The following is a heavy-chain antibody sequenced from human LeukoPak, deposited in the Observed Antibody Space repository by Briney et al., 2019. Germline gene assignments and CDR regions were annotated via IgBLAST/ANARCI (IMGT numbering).Heavy chain of an antibody. V-gene: IGHV3-23*01. CDR2: ISGSGGST. CDR3: AKISSSWNYFDY. D-gene: IGHD6-13*01. CDR1: GFTFSSYA. Sequence: GGSLRLSCAASGFTFSSYAMSWVRQAPGKRLEWVSAISGSGGSTYYADSVKGRFTISRDNSKNTLYLQMNSLRAEDTAVYYCAKISSSWNYFDYWGQGTLVTVSS. J-gene: IGHJ4*02.